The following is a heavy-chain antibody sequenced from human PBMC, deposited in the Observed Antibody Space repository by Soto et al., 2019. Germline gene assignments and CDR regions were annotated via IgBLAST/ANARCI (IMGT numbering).Heavy chain of an antibody. CDR2: IIPILGIA. V-gene: IGHV1-69*08. CDR3: ARERAYCSSTSCYVRAYYYYMDV. D-gene: IGHD2-2*01. Sequence: QVQLVQSGAEVKKPGSSVKVSCKASGGTFSSYTISWVRQAPGQGLEWMGRIIPILGIANYAQKFQGRVTMTADKPTSTAYMELSSLRSEDTAVDYCARERAYCSSTSCYVRAYYYYMDVWGKGTTVAVSS. J-gene: IGHJ6*03. CDR1: GGTFSSYT.